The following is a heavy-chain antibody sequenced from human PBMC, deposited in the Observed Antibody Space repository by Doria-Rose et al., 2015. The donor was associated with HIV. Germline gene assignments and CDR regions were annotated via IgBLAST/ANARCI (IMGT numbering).Heavy chain of an antibody. V-gene: IGHV2-26*01. J-gene: IGHJ4*02. D-gene: IGHD6-13*01. Sequence: QITLKESGPVLVKPTETLTLTCTVSGVSLSSPGMGVSWIRQPPGKALEWLANIFSYDDRSYKTSLKSRLTLSRGTSKGQVVLTMTDMDPVDTATYYCARIKSSRWYHKYYFDFWGQGTLVIVSA. CDR3: ARIKSSRWYHKYYFDF. CDR2: IFSYDDR. CDR1: GVSLSSPGMG.